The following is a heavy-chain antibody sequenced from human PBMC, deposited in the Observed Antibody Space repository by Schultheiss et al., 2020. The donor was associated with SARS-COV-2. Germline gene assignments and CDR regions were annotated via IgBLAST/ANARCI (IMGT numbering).Heavy chain of an antibody. CDR3: ARNHYYDSSGLGY. CDR1: GFTFSSYW. CDR2: IKQDGSEK. D-gene: IGHD3-22*01. V-gene: IGHV3-7*01. Sequence: GGSLRLSCAASGFTFSSYWMSWVRQAPGKGLEWVANIKQDGSEKYYVDSVKGRFTISRDNAKNSLYLQMNSLRAEDTAVYYCARNHYYDSSGLGYWGQGTLVTVSS. J-gene: IGHJ4*02.